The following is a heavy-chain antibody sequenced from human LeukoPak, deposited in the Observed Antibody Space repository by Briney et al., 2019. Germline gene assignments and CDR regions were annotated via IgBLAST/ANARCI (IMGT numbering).Heavy chain of an antibody. Sequence: GGSLRLSCAASGFTFNDYWMHWVRQAPGKRLVWVSRIKGDGSSTTYADSVKGRFTISRDNAKNTLYLQMNSLRAEDTAVYYCVRDLSYSLEYWGQGTLVTVSS. CDR3: VRDLSYSLEY. CDR2: IKGDGSST. V-gene: IGHV3-74*01. J-gene: IGHJ4*02. CDR1: GFTFNDYW. D-gene: IGHD3-10*01.